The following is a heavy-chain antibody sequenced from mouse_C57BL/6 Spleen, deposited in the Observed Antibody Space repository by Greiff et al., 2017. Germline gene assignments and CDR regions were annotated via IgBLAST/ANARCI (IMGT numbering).Heavy chain of an antibody. D-gene: IGHD2-3*01. CDR1: GYSITSGYY. V-gene: IGHV3-6*01. J-gene: IGHJ2*01. Sequence: VQLKESGPGLVKPSQSLSLTCSVTGYSITSGYYWNWIRQFPGNKLEWMGYISYDGSNNYNPSLKNRISITRDTSKDQFFLKLNSVTTEDTATYYCAREGIYDGYYGYYFDYWGQGTTLTVSS. CDR3: AREGIYDGYYGYYFDY. CDR2: ISYDGSN.